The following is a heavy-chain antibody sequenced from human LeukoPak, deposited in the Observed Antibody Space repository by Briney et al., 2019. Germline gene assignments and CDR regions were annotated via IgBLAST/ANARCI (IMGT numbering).Heavy chain of an antibody. CDR1: GFTFSSYA. J-gene: IGHJ4*02. D-gene: IGHD3-10*01. CDR3: ARGVPLWFGELLPGYFDY. V-gene: IGHV3-30-3*01. CDR2: ISHDGSNK. Sequence: PGRSLRLSCAASGFTFSSYAMHWVRQAPGKGLEWVAVISHDGSNKYYADSVKGRFTISRDNSKNTLYLQMNSLRAEDTAVYYCARGVPLWFGELLPGYFDYWGQGTLVTVSS.